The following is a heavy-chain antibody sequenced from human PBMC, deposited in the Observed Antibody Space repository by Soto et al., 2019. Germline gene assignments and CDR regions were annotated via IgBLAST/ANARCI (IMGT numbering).Heavy chain of an antibody. D-gene: IGHD6-19*01. CDR3: ARTYSSGWSYYYGMDV. J-gene: IGHJ6*02. CDR1: GESVSSNSAI. Sequence: PSQTLSLTCAISGESVSSNSAIWTWIRQSPSRGLEWLGRTFYGSKWYNDYAVSVKSRITINADTSKNQVSLQLNSVTLEDTGVYYCARTYSSGWSYYYGMDVWGQGTSVTVSS. V-gene: IGHV6-1*01. CDR2: TFYGSKWYN.